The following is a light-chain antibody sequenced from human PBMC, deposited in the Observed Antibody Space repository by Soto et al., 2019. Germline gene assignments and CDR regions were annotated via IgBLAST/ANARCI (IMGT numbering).Light chain of an antibody. CDR1: SSNIGSNT. J-gene: IGLJ1*01. CDR3: AAWDDSLNGYV. Sequence: QSVLTQPPSASGTPGQRFTISCSVISSNIGSNTVNWYQQLPGTAPKLLVYSNSQRPSGVPDRFSGSKSGTSASLAISGLQSEDEASYYCAAWDDSLNGYVFGTGTKVTVL. CDR2: SNS. V-gene: IGLV1-44*01.